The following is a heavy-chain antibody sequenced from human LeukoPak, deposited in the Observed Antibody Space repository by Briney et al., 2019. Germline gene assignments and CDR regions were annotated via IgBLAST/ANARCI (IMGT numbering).Heavy chain of an antibody. Sequence: SETLSLTCAVYGGSFSGYYWSWIRQPPGKGLEWIGEINHSGSTNYNPSLKSRVTISVDTSKNQFSLKLSSVTAADTAVYYCARAPYRQLVRHFDYWGQGTLVTVSS. CDR3: ARAPYRQLVRHFDY. D-gene: IGHD6-6*01. CDR1: GGSFSGYY. J-gene: IGHJ4*02. CDR2: INHSGST. V-gene: IGHV4-34*01.